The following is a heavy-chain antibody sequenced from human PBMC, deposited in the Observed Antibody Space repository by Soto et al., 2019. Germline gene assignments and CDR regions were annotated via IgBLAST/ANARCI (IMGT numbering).Heavy chain of an antibody. CDR3: ARDVDYGDYDLGWFDP. Sequence: QVQLVQSGAEVKKPGSSVKVSCKASGGTFSSYAISWVRQAPGQGLEWMGGIIPIFGTANYEQKFQGRVKITAADSTSKGSMELSSLRSEYTAVYYGARDVDYGDYDLGWFDPWGQGTLVTVSS. J-gene: IGHJ5*02. D-gene: IGHD4-17*01. V-gene: IGHV1-69*01. CDR2: IIPIFGTA. CDR1: GGTFSSYA.